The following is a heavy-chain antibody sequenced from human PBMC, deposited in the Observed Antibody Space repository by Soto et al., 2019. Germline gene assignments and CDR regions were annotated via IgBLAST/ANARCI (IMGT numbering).Heavy chain of an antibody. CDR1: GYTFTNFG. Sequence: GASVKVSCKTSGYTFTNFGLSWVRQAPGQGLEWMGWISAYNGNTNYAQNFQGRVTITADKSTGTAYMELNRLRSEDTAVYYCVRDSPIGSTFSGYDGIDYWGQGTLVTVSS. CDR3: VRDSPIGSTFSGYDGIDY. V-gene: IGHV1-18*01. J-gene: IGHJ4*02. D-gene: IGHD5-12*01. CDR2: ISAYNGNT.